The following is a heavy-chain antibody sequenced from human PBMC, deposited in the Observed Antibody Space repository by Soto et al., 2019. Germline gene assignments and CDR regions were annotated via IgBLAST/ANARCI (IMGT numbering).Heavy chain of an antibody. CDR2: IVVGSGNT. D-gene: IGHD6-13*01. J-gene: IGHJ6*02. CDR1: GFTFTSSA. CDR3: AAESSSSGAGPYYYGMDV. V-gene: IGHV1-58*02. Sequence: QMQLVQSGPEVKKPGTSVKVSCKASGFTFTSSAMQWVRQARGQRLEWIGWIVVGSGNTNYAQKFQERVTITRDMSTSTAYMELSSLRSEDTAVYYCAAESSSSGAGPYYYGMDVWGQGTTVTVSS.